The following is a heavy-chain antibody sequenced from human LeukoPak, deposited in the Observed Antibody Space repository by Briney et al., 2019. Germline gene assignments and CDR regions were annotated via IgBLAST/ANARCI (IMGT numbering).Heavy chain of an antibody. CDR2: LGSTHT. CDR3: ARDHYDYFGHRYFDL. CDR1: GFTLSTYS. J-gene: IGHJ2*01. V-gene: IGHV3-21*01. D-gene: IGHD3-16*01. Sequence: GGSLRLSCAASGFTLSTYSMNWVRQAPGKGLECVSSLGSTHTQYTESVKGRFTISRDNAKNSVYLQLNSLTIEDTAVYYCARDHYDYFGHRYFDLWGRGALVTVSS.